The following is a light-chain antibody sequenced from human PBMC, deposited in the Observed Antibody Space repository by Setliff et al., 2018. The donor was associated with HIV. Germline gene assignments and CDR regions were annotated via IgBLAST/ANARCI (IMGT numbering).Light chain of an antibody. CDR3: QAWDSTTGV. CDR2: QDT. J-gene: IGLJ1*01. CDR1: KLGHKY. V-gene: IGLV3-1*01. Sequence: SYELTQPPSVSVSPGQTASITCSGDKLGHKYASWYQQKPGQSPVVVMYQDTKRPAGIPERFSGSNSGNTATLTISGTQAMDEADYYCQAWDSTTGVFGTGTKGTGL.